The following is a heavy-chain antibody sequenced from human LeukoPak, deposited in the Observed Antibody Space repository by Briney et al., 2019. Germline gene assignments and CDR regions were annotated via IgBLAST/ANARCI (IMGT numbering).Heavy chain of an antibody. CDR2: IYSGGST. Sequence: GGSLRLSCAASGFTVSSNYMNWVRQAPGKGLEWVSVIYSGGSTYYADAVKGRFTISRDNSKNTLYLQMNSLRAEDTAVYYCAKDGYDAFDIWGQGTMVTVSS. CDR1: GFTVSSNY. J-gene: IGHJ3*02. CDR3: AKDGYDAFDI. V-gene: IGHV3-66*01. D-gene: IGHD2-15*01.